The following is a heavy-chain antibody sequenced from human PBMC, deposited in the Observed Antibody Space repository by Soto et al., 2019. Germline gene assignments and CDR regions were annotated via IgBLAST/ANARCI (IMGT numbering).Heavy chain of an antibody. CDR2: IIPIFGTA. D-gene: IGHD4-17*01. V-gene: IGHV1-69*01. Sequence: QVQLVQSGAEVKKPGSSVKVSCKASGGTFSSYAISWVRQAPGQGLEWMGGIIPIFGTANYAQKFQGRVTITADESTSTAYMELSNLRSEDTAVYYCARDRDYGGNSVYFDYWGQGTLVTVSS. CDR3: ARDRDYGGNSVYFDY. CDR1: GGTFSSYA. J-gene: IGHJ4*02.